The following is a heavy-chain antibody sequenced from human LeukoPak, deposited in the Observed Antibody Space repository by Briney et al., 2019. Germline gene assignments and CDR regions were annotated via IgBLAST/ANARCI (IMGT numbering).Heavy chain of an antibody. J-gene: IGHJ4*02. D-gene: IGHD2-15*01. CDR3: ARIAASGVYDY. CDR1: GYTFTSYY. Sequence: GASVKVYCKASGYTFTSYYMHWVRQAPGQGLEWMGIINPSGGSTSYAQKFQGRVTMTRDTSTSTVYMELSSLRSEDTAVYYCARIAASGVYDYWGQGTLVTVSS. CDR2: INPSGGST. V-gene: IGHV1-46*03.